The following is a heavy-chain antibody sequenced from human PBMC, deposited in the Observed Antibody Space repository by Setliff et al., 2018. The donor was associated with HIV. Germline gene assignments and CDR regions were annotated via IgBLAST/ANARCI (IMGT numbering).Heavy chain of an antibody. V-gene: IGHV1-46*01. J-gene: IGHJ1*01. CDR3: AVHTNWSRVS. CDR1: GYTFTNYY. Sequence: ASVKVSCKTSGYTFTNYYMHWMRQAPGQGLEWMGVVNTVGGGASYAQKFQGRLTVTRDTSTSTVYMELRRLTSDDTAVYYCAVHTNWSRVSWGQGTPVTVSS. CDR2: VNTVGGGA. D-gene: IGHD1-1*01.